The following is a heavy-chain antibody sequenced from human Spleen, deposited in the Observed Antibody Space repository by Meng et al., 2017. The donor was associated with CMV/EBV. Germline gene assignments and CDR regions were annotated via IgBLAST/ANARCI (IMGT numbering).Heavy chain of an antibody. CDR1: GNTLTELS. CDR3: STTSSSYFLDAFDI. Sequence: ASVKVSCKVSGNTLTELSVDWIRQSPGKGLGWMGGFEPEDGETTYAQRFQGRVTMTKDTSTNTAYMELSSLRFEDTAVYYCSTTSSSYFLDAFDIWGQGTMVTVSS. CDR2: FEPEDGET. V-gene: IGHV1-24*01. J-gene: IGHJ3*02. D-gene: IGHD3-9*01.